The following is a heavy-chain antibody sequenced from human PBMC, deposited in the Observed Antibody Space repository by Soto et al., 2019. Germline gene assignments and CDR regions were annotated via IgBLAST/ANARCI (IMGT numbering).Heavy chain of an antibody. D-gene: IGHD2-21*02. CDR1: GGTFSSYA. CDR3: ARARAQHIVVVTAIPGYYYYGMDV. J-gene: IGHJ6*02. V-gene: IGHV1-69*01. CDR2: LIPIFGTA. Sequence: QVQLVQSGAEVKKPGSSVKVSCKASGGTFSSYAISWVRQAPGQGLEWMGGLIPIFGTANYAQKFQGRVTITADESTSTAYMELSSLRSEDTAVYYCARARAQHIVVVTAIPGYYYYGMDVWGQGTTVTVSS.